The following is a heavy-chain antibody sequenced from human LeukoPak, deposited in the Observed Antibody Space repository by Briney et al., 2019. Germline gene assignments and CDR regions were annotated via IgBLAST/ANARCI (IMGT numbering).Heavy chain of an antibody. CDR2: IRSKAYGGTT. Sequence: GGSLRLSCVASGFTFTGHSMHWVRQAPGKGLEWVGFIRSKAYGGTTEYAASVKGRFTISRDDSKSIAYLQVNSLKTEDTAVYYCTGSFGELSFFAHWGQGTLVTVSS. CDR1: GFTFTGHS. V-gene: IGHV3-49*04. CDR3: TGSFGELSFFAH. D-gene: IGHD3-10*01. J-gene: IGHJ4*02.